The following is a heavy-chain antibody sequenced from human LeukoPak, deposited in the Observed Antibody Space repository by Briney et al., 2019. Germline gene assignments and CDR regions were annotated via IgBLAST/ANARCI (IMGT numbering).Heavy chain of an antibody. Sequence: PGRSLRLSCAASGFTFSSYGIHWVRQAPGKGLEWVAVIWYDGSNKYYADSVKGRFTISRDNSKNTLYLQMNSLRAEDTAVYYCARDPELGGGYYFDYWGQGTLVTVS. V-gene: IGHV3-33*01. D-gene: IGHD1-14*01. CDR1: GFTFSSYG. CDR2: IWYDGSNK. CDR3: ARDPELGGGYYFDY. J-gene: IGHJ4*02.